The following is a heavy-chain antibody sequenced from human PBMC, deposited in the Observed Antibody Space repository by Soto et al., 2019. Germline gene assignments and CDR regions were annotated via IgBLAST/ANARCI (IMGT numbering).Heavy chain of an antibody. CDR1: GVSFSGYY. CDR2: INHSGST. V-gene: IGHV4-34*01. Sequence: SETLSLTCAVYGVSFSGYYWSWIRQPPGKGLEWIGEINHSGSTNYNPSLKSRVTISVDTSKNQFSLKLSSVTAADTAVYYCASLGYCSGGSCSGPSWGQGTLVTVSS. CDR3: ASLGYCSGGSCSGPS. J-gene: IGHJ5*02. D-gene: IGHD2-15*01.